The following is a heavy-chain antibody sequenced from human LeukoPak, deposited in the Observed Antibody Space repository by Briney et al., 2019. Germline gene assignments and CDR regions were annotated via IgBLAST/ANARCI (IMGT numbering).Heavy chain of an antibody. CDR2: IYYSGST. D-gene: IGHD2-2*01. Sequence: KPSETLSLTCTASGGSISSSSYYWGWIRQPPGKGLAWIGSIYYSGSTYYNPSLKSRVTISVDTSKNQFSLKLSSVTAADTAVYYCARHDLTNIVVVPAAVNWFDPWGQGTLVTVSS. CDR3: ARHDLTNIVVVPAAVNWFDP. V-gene: IGHV4-39*01. J-gene: IGHJ5*02. CDR1: GGSISSSSYY.